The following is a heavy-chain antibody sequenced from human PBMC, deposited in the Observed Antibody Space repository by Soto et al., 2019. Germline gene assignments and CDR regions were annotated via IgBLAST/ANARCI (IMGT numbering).Heavy chain of an antibody. CDR1: GYTFTNYG. D-gene: IGHD6-19*01. J-gene: IGHJ4*02. CDR3: ARDEGSHGFDS. CDR2: VSGYNGNT. V-gene: IGHV1-18*04. Sequence: QVQLVQSGAEVKKPEASVRVSCKASGYTFTNYGISWVRQAPGQGLEWMGWVSGYNGNTNYAQKLWGRVTMTTDTSPSTAYMELRTLTSDHTAVYYCARDEGSHGFDSWGQGTLVTVSS.